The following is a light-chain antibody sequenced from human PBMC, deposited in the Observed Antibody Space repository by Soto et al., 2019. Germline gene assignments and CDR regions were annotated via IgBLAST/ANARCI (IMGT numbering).Light chain of an antibody. CDR3: QHDNSYSQT. CDR2: DAS. Sequence: DIQMTQSPSTLSTSVGDRVTITCRASQSISSWLAWYQQKPGKAPKLLIYDASSLESGVPSRFSGSGSGTEFTLTISSLQPDDFATYYCQHDNSYSQTCGQGS. V-gene: IGKV1-5*01. CDR1: QSISSW. J-gene: IGKJ1*01.